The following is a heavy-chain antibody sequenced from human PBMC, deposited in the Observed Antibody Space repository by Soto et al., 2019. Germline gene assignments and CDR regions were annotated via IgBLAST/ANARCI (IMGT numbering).Heavy chain of an antibody. CDR3: VRDGTKTLRDWFDP. D-gene: IGHD1-1*01. CDR2: IYATGTT. J-gene: IGHJ5*02. V-gene: IGHV4-4*07. CDR1: GASISGFY. Sequence: LSLTCTVSGASISGFYWSWIRKSAGKGLEWIGRIYATGTTDYNPSLKSRAMMSVDTSKKQFSLKLRPVTAADTAVYYCVRDGTKTLRDWFDPWGQGISVTVSS.